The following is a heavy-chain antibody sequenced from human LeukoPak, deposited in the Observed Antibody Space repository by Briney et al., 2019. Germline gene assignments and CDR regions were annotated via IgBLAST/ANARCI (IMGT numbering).Heavy chain of an antibody. CDR1: GFTFSHAR. CDR3: TSGYYGSVNWFDR. CDR2: IRSKAYGGTT. Sequence: LSGGSLRLSCAASGFTFSHARMSWVRQAPGKGLEWVGFIRSKAYGGTTEYAASVKGRFTISRDDSKSIAYLQMNSLKTEDTAVYYCTSGYYGSVNWFDRWGQGTLVTVSS. D-gene: IGHD3-10*01. J-gene: IGHJ5*02. V-gene: IGHV3-49*04.